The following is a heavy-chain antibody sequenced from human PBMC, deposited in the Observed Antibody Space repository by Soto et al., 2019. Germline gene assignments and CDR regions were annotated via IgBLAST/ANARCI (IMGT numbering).Heavy chain of an antibody. V-gene: IGHV4-59*01. D-gene: IGHD6-6*01. CDR3: ARVTEYSSSSVWFDP. J-gene: IGHJ5*02. CDR1: GGSISSYY. Sequence: SETLSLTCTVSGGSISSYYWSWIRQPPGKGLEWIGYIYYSGSTNYNPSLKSRVTISVDTSKNQFSLKLSSVTAADTAVYYCARVTEYSSSSVWFDPWGQGTLVTVSS. CDR2: IYYSGST.